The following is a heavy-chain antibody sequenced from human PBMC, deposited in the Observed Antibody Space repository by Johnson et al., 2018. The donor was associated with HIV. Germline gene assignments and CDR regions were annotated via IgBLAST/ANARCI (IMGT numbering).Heavy chain of an antibody. V-gene: IGHV3-13*01. D-gene: IGHD1-26*01. CDR2: IGTAGET. J-gene: IGHJ3*02. Sequence: MLLVESGGGVVQPGRSLRLSCAASGFTFSSYAMSWVRQATGKCLEWVSAIGTAGETNYPGSVKGRFTISRENAKNSLYLQMNSLRAGDTAVYYCARGWGIVGAKSAFDIWGQGTVVTVSS. CDR3: ARGWGIVGAKSAFDI. CDR1: GFTFSSYA.